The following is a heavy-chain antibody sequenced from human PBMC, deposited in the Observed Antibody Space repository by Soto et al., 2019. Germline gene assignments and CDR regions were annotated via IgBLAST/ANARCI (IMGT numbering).Heavy chain of an antibody. Sequence: GSLRLSCAASGFMFSAYWMSWVRQSPGKGLEWVANIHGDGGKIYYVDSVKGRFTISRDNAKRSLYLQMNSLRAEDTAVYYCARDFYGGYTYGPGDYWGQGALVTVSS. CDR2: IHGDGGKI. D-gene: IGHD5-18*01. J-gene: IGHJ4*02. CDR3: ARDFYGGYTYGPGDY. CDR1: GFMFSAYW. V-gene: IGHV3-7*01.